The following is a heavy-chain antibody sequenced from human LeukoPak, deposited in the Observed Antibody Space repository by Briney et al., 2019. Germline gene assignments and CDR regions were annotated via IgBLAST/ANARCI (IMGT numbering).Heavy chain of an antibody. CDR3: AKGGFVDIVAPITGEVDYHYYYMDV. J-gene: IGHJ6*03. V-gene: IGHV3-30*18. CDR2: ISYDGNSK. D-gene: IGHD5-12*01. Sequence: GGSLRLSCAASGFTFSRYGMHWVRQAPGKGLEWVAVISYDGNSKYYADSVKGRITISRDNSKNTLYVQMNSLRVEDTAVYYCAKGGFVDIVAPITGEVDYHYYYMDVWGKGTTVTISS. CDR1: GFTFSRYG.